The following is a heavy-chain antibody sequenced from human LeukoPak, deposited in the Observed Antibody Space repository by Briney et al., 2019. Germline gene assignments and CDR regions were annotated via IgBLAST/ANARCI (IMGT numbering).Heavy chain of an antibody. CDR3: AKDRGIISDY. CDR1: GFTVSNNY. J-gene: IGHJ4*02. CDR2: ISGSGGST. Sequence: GGSLRLSCAASGFTVSNNYMSWVRQAPGKGLEWVSAISGSGGSTYYADSVKGRFTISRDNSKNTLYLQMNSLRVEDTAVYYCAKDRGIISDYWGQGTLVTVSS. V-gene: IGHV3-23*01. D-gene: IGHD3-10*01.